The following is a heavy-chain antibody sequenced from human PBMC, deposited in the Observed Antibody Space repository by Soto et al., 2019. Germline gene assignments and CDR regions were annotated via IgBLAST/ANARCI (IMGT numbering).Heavy chain of an antibody. CDR3: ARDSRSPERLGY. J-gene: IGHJ4*02. CDR2: INSDGSST. CDR1: GFTFSSYW. Sequence: EVQLVESGGGLVQPGESLRLSCAASGFTFSSYWMHWVRQAPGKGLVWVSRINSDGSSTNYADSVKGRFTISRDNAKNTLYLQMNSLRAEDTAVYYCARDSRSPERLGYWGQGTLVTVSS. V-gene: IGHV3-74*01.